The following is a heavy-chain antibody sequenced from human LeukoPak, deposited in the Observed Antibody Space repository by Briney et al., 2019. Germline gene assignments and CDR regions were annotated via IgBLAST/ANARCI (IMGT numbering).Heavy chain of an antibody. CDR3: AREYSSSSGKALDY. D-gene: IGHD6-6*01. Sequence: GGSLRLSCAASGFTFSSYSMNWVRQAPGKGLEWVSYISSSSSIKYHADSVRGRFTISRDNAKNSLYLQMNSLRDEDTAVYYCAREYSSSSGKALDYWSQGTLVTVSS. CDR1: GFTFSSYS. CDR2: ISSSSSIK. V-gene: IGHV3-48*02. J-gene: IGHJ4*02.